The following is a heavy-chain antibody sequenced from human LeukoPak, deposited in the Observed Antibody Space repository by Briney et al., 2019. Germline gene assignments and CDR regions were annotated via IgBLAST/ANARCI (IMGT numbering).Heavy chain of an antibody. J-gene: IGHJ4*02. V-gene: IGHV3-21*01. CDR3: ARDSII. CDR2: ISSSSSYI. Sequence: GGSLRLSCAASGFTFSSYSMNWVRQAPGKGLEWVSSISSSSSYIYYPDSVKGRFTISRDNAKNSLYLQMNSLRAEDTAVYYCARDSIIWGQGTLVTVSS. CDR1: GFTFSSYS.